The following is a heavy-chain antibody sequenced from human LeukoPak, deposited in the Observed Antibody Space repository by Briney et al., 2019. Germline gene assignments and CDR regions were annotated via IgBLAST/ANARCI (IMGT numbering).Heavy chain of an antibody. V-gene: IGHV1-69*05. CDR2: IIPIFGTA. CDR1: GGTFSSYV. J-gene: IGHJ3*02. CDR3: ARALVEMATICAFDI. Sequence: APVKVSCKASGGTFSSYVISWVPQAPGQGPEWMGRIIPIFGTANYAQKFQGRVTLTTDESTSTAYMELSSLRSEDTAVYYCARALVEMATICAFDIWGQGTMVTVSS. D-gene: IGHD5-24*01.